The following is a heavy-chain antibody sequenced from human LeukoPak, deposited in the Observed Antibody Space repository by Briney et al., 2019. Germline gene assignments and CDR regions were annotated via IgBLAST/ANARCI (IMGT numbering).Heavy chain of an antibody. V-gene: IGHV4-59*01. CDR2: IYNSGTT. CDR3: ARGNKYPGVFDY. J-gene: IGHJ4*02. D-gene: IGHD1/OR15-1a*01. CDR1: FGSIRDYY. Sequence: PSETLSLTCSVSFGSIRDYYWSWIRPPPGKGLEWIGYIYNSGTTSYNPSLKGQVTISVDTSKNQFSLKLSSVTAADTAVYYCARGNKYPGVFDYWGQGTLVTVSS.